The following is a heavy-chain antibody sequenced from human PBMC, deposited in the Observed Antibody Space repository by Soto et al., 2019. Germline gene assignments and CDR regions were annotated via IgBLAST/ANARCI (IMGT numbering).Heavy chain of an antibody. CDR1: GFTFTTYA. J-gene: IGHJ4*02. CDR3: AIDRTYRYGSDF. Sequence: GGSLRLSCAASGFTFTTYAMSWVRQAPGKGLEWVSVISGNGDRTYYADSVQGRFTISRDNSKNTLYLQMNSLRAEDTAIYYFAIDRTYRYGSDFWGQGTQVNVSS. V-gene: IGHV3-23*01. CDR2: ISGNGDRT. D-gene: IGHD5-18*01.